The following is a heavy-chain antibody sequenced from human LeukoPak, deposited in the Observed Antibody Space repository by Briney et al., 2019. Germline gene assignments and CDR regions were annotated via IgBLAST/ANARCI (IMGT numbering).Heavy chain of an antibody. CDR3: ARSDYDYSNLNYDY. V-gene: IGHV4-59*01. CDR1: GGSIRSYY. Sequence: SETLSLTCTVSGGSIRSYYWSWIRQPPGKGLEWIGYIYYSGSTNYNPSLKSRVTISVDTSKNQFSLKLSSVTAADTAVYYCARSDYDYSNLNYDYWGQGTLVTVSS. D-gene: IGHD4-11*01. CDR2: IYYSGST. J-gene: IGHJ4*02.